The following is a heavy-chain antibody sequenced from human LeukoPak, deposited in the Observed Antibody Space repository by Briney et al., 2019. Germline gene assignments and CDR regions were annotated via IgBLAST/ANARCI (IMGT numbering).Heavy chain of an antibody. J-gene: IGHJ4*02. CDR3: AKDPILAAKYFDY. CDR1: GFTFSSYA. CDR2: ISYDGSNK. Sequence: GGSLRLSCAASGFTFSSYAMHWVRQAPGKGLEWVAVISYDGSNKYYADSVKGRFTISRDNSKNTLYLQMNSLRAEDTAVYYCAKDPILAAKYFDYWGQGTLVTVSS. D-gene: IGHD2-15*01. V-gene: IGHV3-30-3*01.